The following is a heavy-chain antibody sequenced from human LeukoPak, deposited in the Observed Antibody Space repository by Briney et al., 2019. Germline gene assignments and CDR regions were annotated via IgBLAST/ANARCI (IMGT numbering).Heavy chain of an antibody. V-gene: IGHV3-30*03. CDR2: ISYDGSNK. J-gene: IGHJ6*03. CDR1: GFTFSSYG. Sequence: GGSLRLSCAASGFTFSSYGMHRVRQAPGKGLGWVAVISYDGSNKYYADSVKGRFTISRDNSKNTLYLQMNSLRAEDTAVYYCARPSRWLMDYYYMDVWGKGTTVTVSS. D-gene: IGHD6-19*01. CDR3: ARPSRWLMDYYYMDV.